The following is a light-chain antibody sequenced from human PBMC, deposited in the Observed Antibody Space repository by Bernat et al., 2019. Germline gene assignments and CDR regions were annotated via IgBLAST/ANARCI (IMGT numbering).Light chain of an antibody. CDR1: QGINSY. J-gene: IGKJ4*01. Sequence: RVTITCRASQGINSYLAWYQQKPGKAPKPLISYASNVESGVPSRFSGSGSGTEFTLTICSLQSEDFAVYYCQQYNSDPPTFGVGTKVEIK. V-gene: IGKV1-16*01. CDR3: QQYNSDPPT. CDR2: YAS.